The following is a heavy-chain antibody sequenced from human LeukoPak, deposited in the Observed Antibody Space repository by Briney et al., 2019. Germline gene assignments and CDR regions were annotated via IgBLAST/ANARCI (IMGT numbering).Heavy chain of an antibody. J-gene: IGHJ3*02. V-gene: IGHV1-2*02. CDR1: GYTFTAYY. CDR3: ARGPTLGLDI. Sequence: ASVKVSCRASGYTFTAYYMHWVRQAPGQGLEWMGWINPNSGDTNLPQRFQGRATTTRDTSIITVYMELSSLTSDDTGMYYCARGPTLGLDIWGQGTMVTVSS. CDR2: INPNSGDT.